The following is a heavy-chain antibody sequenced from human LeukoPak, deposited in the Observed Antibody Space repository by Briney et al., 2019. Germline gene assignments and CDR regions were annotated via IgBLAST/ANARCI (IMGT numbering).Heavy chain of an antibody. CDR2: INPNSGGT. V-gene: IGHV1-2*02. J-gene: IGHJ6*02. Sequence: ASVQVSCKASGYTFTGYYMHWVRQAPGQGLEWMGWINPNSGGTNYAQKFQGRVTMTRDTSISTAYMELSRLRSDDTAVYYCARARGATWAEYYYYGMDVWGQGTTVTVSS. CDR3: ARARGATWAEYYYYGMDV. CDR1: GYTFTGYY. D-gene: IGHD5-12*01.